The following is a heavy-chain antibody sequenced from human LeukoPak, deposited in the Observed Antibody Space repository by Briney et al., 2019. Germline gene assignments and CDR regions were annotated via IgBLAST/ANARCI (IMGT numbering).Heavy chain of an antibody. V-gene: IGHV1-69*05. CDR3: AKRSTGTTSFDY. D-gene: IGHD1-7*01. CDR1: GGTFSSYA. Sequence: ASVKVSCKASGGTFSSYAISWVRQAPGQGLECMGGIIPIFGTANYAQKFQGRVTITTDESTSTAYMELSSLRSEDTAVYYCAKRSTGTTSFDYWGQGTLVTVSS. CDR2: IIPIFGTA. J-gene: IGHJ4*02.